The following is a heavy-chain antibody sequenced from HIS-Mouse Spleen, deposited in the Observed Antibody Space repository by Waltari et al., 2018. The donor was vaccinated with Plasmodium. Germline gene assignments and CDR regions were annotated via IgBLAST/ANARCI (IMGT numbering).Heavy chain of an antibody. CDR1: GGSISSSSYY. Sequence: QLQLQESGPGLVKPSETLSLTCTVSGGSISSSSYYWGWIRQPPGKGLEWIGSIYYSGSTYYNPSLKSRVTISVDTSKNQFSLKLSSVTAADTAVYYCARGSAGDAFDIWGQGTMVTVSS. CDR3: ARGSAGDAFDI. D-gene: IGHD6-19*01. V-gene: IGHV4-39*07. CDR2: IYYSGST. J-gene: IGHJ3*02.